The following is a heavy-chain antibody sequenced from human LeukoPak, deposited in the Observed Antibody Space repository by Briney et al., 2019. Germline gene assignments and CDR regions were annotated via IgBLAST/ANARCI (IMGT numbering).Heavy chain of an antibody. V-gene: IGHV1-18*01. D-gene: IGHD2-2*02. J-gene: IGHJ4*02. Sequence: ASVKVSCKASGYTFTSYGISWVRQAPGQGLESMGWISAYNGNTNYAQKLQGRVTMTTDTSTSTAYMELRSLRSDDTAVYYCARDKVPSQLLYEINFDYWGQGTLVTVSS. CDR2: ISAYNGNT. CDR1: GYTFTSYG. CDR3: ARDKVPSQLLYEINFDY.